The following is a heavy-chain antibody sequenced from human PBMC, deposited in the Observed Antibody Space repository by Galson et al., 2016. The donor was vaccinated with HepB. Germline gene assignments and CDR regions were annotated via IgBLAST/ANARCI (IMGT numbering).Heavy chain of an antibody. CDR3: ARSPDSSTWYMSWYFDL. J-gene: IGHJ2*01. D-gene: IGHD6-13*01. CDR2: ISSGSSII. CDR1: GFNFNNYT. Sequence: SLRLSCAASGFNFNNYTINWVRQAPGKGLEWTSYISSGSSIIYYADSVRGRFTISRDSAKNSVYLQMNSLRDEDTAVYYCARSPDSSTWYMSWYFDLWGRGTLVTVSS. V-gene: IGHV3-48*02.